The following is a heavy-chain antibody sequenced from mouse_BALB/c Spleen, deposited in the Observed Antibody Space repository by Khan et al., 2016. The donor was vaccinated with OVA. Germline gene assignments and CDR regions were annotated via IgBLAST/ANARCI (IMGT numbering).Heavy chain of an antibody. CDR3: ARAFYNGAWFAY. Sequence: QVQLKESGPGLVAPSQTLSITCTVSGFSLSNYGVHWVRQPPGKGLQWLGVIWAGGSTNHNSALMSRLSISQDDSKSQVFLKMNNLQPDDTALYYCARAFYNGAWFAYWGQGTLVTVSA. V-gene: IGHV2-9*02. D-gene: IGHD1-3*01. J-gene: IGHJ3*01. CDR1: GFSLSNYG. CDR2: IWAGGST.